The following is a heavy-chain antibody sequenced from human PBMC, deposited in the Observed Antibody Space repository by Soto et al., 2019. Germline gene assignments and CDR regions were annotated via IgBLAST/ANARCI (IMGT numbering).Heavy chain of an antibody. CDR3: AKVDYYDSSGRYGMDV. J-gene: IGHJ6*02. CDR2: ISGSGGST. V-gene: IGHV3-23*01. CDR1: GFTFSSYA. D-gene: IGHD3-22*01. Sequence: SLRLSCAASGFTFSSYAMSWVRQAPGKGLEWVSAISGSGGSTYYADSVKGRFTISRDNSKNTLYLQMNSLRAEDTAVYYCAKVDYYDSSGRYGMDVWGQGTTVTVSS.